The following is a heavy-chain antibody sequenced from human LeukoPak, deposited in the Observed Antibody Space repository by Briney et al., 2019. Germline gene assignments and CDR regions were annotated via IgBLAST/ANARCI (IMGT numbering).Heavy chain of an antibody. J-gene: IGHJ4*02. V-gene: IGHV1-46*03. CDR1: VYTFTIYY. D-gene: IGHD6-19*01. Sequence: GASVTVSCTASVYTFTIYYMHWVRQAPGPGLEWMGIINPSGGGTSYAQKFQGRVTMTRDTSTSTVYMELSSLRSGDTAVYYCAREDSGWQTDYWGQGTLVTVSS. CDR2: INPSGGGT. CDR3: AREDSGWQTDY.